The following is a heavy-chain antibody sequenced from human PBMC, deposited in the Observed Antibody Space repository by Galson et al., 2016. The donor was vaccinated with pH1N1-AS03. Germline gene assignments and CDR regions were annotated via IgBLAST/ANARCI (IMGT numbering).Heavy chain of an antibody. CDR2: TYWRSKWYN. J-gene: IGHJ3*02. CDR3: ARGRYSAFDI. CDR1: GDSVSSSIDA. Sequence: CAISGDSVSSSIDAWNWIRQSPSGGLEWLGRTYWRSKWYNDYAVTVKSRITINPDTSKNQFSLQLNSVTPEDTAVYYCARGRYSAFDIRGQGTMVTVSS. D-gene: IGHD1-1*01. V-gene: IGHV6-1*01.